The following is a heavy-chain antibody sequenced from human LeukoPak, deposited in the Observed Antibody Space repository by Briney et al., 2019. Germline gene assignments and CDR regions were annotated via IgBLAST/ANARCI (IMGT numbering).Heavy chain of an antibody. D-gene: IGHD2-21*01. CDR2: IYYGGST. J-gene: IGHJ5*02. Sequence: SETLSLTCTVSGDSVSGGNYYWAWNRPPPGKGLGWLRYIYYGGSTTYTSSLKSRVTISVDTSKNQVSLKLDSVTAADTAMYYCARVYIPLPAFDPWGQGTLVTISS. CDR3: ARVYIPLPAFDP. V-gene: IGHV4-61*01. CDR1: GDSVSGGNYY.